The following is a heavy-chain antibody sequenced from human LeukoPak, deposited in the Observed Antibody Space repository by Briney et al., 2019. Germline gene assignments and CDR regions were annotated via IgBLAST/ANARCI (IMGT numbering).Heavy chain of an antibody. Sequence: ASVKVSCKASGYTFTGYYIHWVRQAPGQGLEGMGWINPNSGGTNYAQKFQGRVTMTRDTSISTAYMELSRLRSDDTAVYYCARDRSPAPGRSYGRGHFDYWGQGTLVTVSS. D-gene: IGHD5-18*01. J-gene: IGHJ4*01. CDR2: INPNSGGT. CDR3: ARDRSPAPGRSYGRGHFDY. V-gene: IGHV1-2*02. CDR1: GYTFTGYY.